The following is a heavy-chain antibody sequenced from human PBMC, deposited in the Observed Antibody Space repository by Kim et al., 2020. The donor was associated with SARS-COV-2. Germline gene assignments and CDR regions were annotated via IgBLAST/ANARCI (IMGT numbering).Heavy chain of an antibody. Sequence: DSVKGRFTISRDNSKNSLDLQMNRLRTEDTALYYCAKDWSPHLDPEPFDIWGQGTMVTVSS. D-gene: IGHD3-3*01. CDR3: AKDWSPHLDPEPFDI. J-gene: IGHJ3*02. V-gene: IGHV3-43*01.